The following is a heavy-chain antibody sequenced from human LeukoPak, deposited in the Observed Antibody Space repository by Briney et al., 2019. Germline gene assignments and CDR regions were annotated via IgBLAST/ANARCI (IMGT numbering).Heavy chain of an antibody. CDR3: ASDTAMVTRFDY. D-gene: IGHD5-18*01. CDR2: INSDGSST. CDR1: GFTFSSYW. J-gene: IGHJ4*02. V-gene: IGHV3-74*01. Sequence: GGSLRLSCAAPGFTFSSYWMHWVRQAPGKGLVWVSRINSDGSSTSYADSVKGRFTISRDNAKNTLYLQMNSLRAEDTAVYYCASDTAMVTRFDYWGQGTLVTVSS.